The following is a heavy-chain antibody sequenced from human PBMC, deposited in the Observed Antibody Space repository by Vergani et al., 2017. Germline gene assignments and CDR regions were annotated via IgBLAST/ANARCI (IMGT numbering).Heavy chain of an antibody. CDR1: GFTFSSHA. Sequence: EVQLLESGGGLVQPGGSLRLSCAASGFTFSSHAMTWVRQAPGTGLEWVSAIVGSGGRTYYADSVKGRFTISRDNSKNTLYLQLNSLRADDTAVYYCAKSRGYYSTDGFDIWGQGTMVTVSS. CDR3: AKSRGYYSTDGFDI. V-gene: IGHV3-23*01. J-gene: IGHJ3*02. CDR2: IVGSGGRT. D-gene: IGHD2-15*01.